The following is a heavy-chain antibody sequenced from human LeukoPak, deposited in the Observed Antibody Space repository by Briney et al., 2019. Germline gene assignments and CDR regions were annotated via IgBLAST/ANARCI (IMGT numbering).Heavy chain of an antibody. CDR1: GFTFSSYG. CDR2: IRQDGSDR. D-gene: IGHD3-10*01. CDR3: ARGSLDY. Sequence: GGSLRLSCAASGFTFSSYGMHWVRQAPGKGLEWVASIRQDGSDRYYVDSVKGRFTISRDDAKKSVYLQMNSLRAEDTAVYFCARGSLDYWGQGTLVTVSS. J-gene: IGHJ4*02. V-gene: IGHV3-7*01.